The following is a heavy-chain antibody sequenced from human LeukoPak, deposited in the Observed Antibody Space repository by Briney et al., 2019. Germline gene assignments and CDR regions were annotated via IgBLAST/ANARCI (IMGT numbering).Heavy chain of an antibody. J-gene: IGHJ4*02. CDR2: ISYDGSNK. CDR3: ARDYRRVGIVVVPAALDY. V-gene: IGHV3-30-3*01. D-gene: IGHD2-2*01. CDR1: GFTFSSYA. Sequence: GRSLRLSCAASGFTFSSYAMHWVRQAPGKGLEWVAVISYDGSNKYYADSVKGRFTISRDNSKNTLYLQMNSLRAEDTAVYYCARDYRRVGIVVVPAALDYWGQGTLVTVSS.